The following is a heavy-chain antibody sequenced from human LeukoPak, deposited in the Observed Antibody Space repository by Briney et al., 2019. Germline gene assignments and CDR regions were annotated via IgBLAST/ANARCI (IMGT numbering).Heavy chain of an antibody. CDR3: AKGGRGNGEVY. V-gene: IGHV3-7*01. CDR2: IKQDGSEK. J-gene: IGHJ4*02. CDR1: GFTFSSYW. Sequence: GGSLRLSCAVSGFTFSSYWMNWVRQAPGKRLEWVANIKQDGSEKNYVDSVKGRFTISRDNAKSSLFLQMNDLRAEDTAVYYCAKGGRGNGEVYWGQGTLVTVSS. D-gene: IGHD2-8*01.